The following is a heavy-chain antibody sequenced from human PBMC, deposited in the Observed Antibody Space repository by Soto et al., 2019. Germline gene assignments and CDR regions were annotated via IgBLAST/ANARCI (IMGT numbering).Heavy chain of an antibody. V-gene: IGHV1-69*13. CDR2: IIPIFGTA. J-gene: IGHJ3*02. Sequence: ASVKVSCKASGGTFSSYAISWVRQAPGQGLEWMGGIIPIFGTANYAQKFQGRVTITADESTSTAYMELSSLRSEDTAVYYCARSQDDTMHAFDIWGQGTMVTVSS. CDR1: GGTFSSYA. CDR3: ARSQDDTMHAFDI. D-gene: IGHD3-10*01.